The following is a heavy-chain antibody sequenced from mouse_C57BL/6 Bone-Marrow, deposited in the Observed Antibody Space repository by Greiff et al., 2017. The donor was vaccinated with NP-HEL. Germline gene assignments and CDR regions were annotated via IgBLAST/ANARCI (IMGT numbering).Heavy chain of an antibody. D-gene: IGHD1-1*01. CDR2: IYPRSGNT. V-gene: IGHV1-81*01. J-gene: IGHJ2*01. CDR1: GYTFTSYG. Sequence: LEESGAELARPGASVKLSCKASGYTFTSYGISWVKQRTGQGLEWIGEIYPRSGNTYYNEKFKGKATLTADKSSSTAYMELRSLTSEDSAVYFCARDHYYGSSYDYWGQGTTLTVSS. CDR3: ARDHYYGSSYDY.